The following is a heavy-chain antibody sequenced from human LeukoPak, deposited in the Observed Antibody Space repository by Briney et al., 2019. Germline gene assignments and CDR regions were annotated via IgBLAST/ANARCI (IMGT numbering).Heavy chain of an antibody. V-gene: IGHV1-18*04. J-gene: IGHJ4*02. CDR2: TSYNGNT. CDR1: GYTFSNYG. CDR3: ARHSGSGWQALGY. D-gene: IGHD6-19*01. Sequence: ASVKVSCKASGYTFSNYGISWVRQAPGLGLEWMGWTSYNGNTNYAQKFQDRVTMTTDTSTSTAYMELRSLESDDTAVYYCARHSGSGWQALGYWGQGTLVTVSS.